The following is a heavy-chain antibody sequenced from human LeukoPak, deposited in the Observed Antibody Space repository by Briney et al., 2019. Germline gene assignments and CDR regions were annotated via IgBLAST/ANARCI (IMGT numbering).Heavy chain of an antibody. CDR1: GFTVSGDY. V-gene: IGHV3-48*01. CDR3: TTLDYGDY. Sequence: GGSLRLSCAASGFTVSGDYMNWVRQAPGKGLEWVSYISSGSSTIFYADSVKGRFTISRDNAENSLYLQLNSLRAEDTALYYCTTLDYGDYWGQGTLLTVSS. J-gene: IGHJ4*02. CDR2: ISSGSSTI.